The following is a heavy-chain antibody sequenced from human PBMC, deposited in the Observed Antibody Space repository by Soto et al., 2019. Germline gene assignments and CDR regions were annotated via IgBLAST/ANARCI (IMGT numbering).Heavy chain of an antibody. CDR3: ARGPSGDKVDS. Sequence: QVQLQESGPGLVKPSQTLSLTCTVSGGSISTVNYWWSWIRQSPDMGLEWIGHIYNGGSTYNNPSLAXRXPXSXHTSKNRLSLTLSSVSAADTAVYYCARGPSGDKVDSWGQGTLVTVSS. D-gene: IGHD7-27*01. J-gene: IGHJ4*02. V-gene: IGHV4-30-4*01. CDR1: GGSISTVNYW. CDR2: IYNGGST.